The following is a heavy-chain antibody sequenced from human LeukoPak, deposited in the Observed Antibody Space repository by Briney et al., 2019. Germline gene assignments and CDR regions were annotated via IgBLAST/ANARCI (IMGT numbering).Heavy chain of an antibody. J-gene: IGHJ4*02. CDR1: GFTFNNNA. CDR2: ISDKSDAI. Sequence: PGGSPRLSCATSGFTFNNNAMSWVRQAPGKGLEWLSYISDKSDAIYYADSVKGRFTISRDNAKNSLYLHMNSLRDEDTAVYYCARDKPAGYCVDYWGQGTLVTVSS. V-gene: IGHV3-48*02. CDR3: ARDKPAGYCVDY. D-gene: IGHD3-9*01.